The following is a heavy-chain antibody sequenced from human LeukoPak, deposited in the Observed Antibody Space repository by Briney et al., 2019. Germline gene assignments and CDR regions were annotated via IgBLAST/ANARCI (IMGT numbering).Heavy chain of an antibody. D-gene: IGHD1-26*01. CDR3: VKGVQFSGSFYTFDY. V-gene: IGHV3-64D*09. Sequence: GGSLILSCSASGFTFSNYAMHWVRQAPGKGLEHVSAISSNGGSTYYADSVKGRFTISRDNSKNTLFLQMSSLRAEDTALYYCVKGVQFSGSFYTFDYWGQGTLVTVSS. J-gene: IGHJ4*02. CDR1: GFTFSNYA. CDR2: ISSNGGST.